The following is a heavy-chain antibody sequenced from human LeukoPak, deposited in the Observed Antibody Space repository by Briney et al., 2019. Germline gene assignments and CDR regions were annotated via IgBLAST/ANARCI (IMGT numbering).Heavy chain of an antibody. CDR3: VKGWVRGVMNY. J-gene: IGHJ4*02. Sequence: GSLRLSYSASGFTFTAYSMYWVRQAPGKGLEYVSAISNNADTTYYADSVKGRFTISRDNSKNTLYLQMSSLRAEDTAVYSCVKGWVRGVMNYWGQGTLVTVSS. V-gene: IGHV3-64D*06. D-gene: IGHD3-10*01. CDR2: ISNNADTT. CDR1: GFTFTAYS.